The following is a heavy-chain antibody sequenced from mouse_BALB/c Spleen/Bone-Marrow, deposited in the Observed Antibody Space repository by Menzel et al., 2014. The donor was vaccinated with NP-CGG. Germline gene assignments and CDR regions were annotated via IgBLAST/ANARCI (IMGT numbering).Heavy chain of an antibody. CDR2: ILPGSGST. CDR3: ARWVPYWEFAY. CDR1: GYTFSSYW. Sequence: QVQLKQSGAELMKPGASVKISCKATGYTFSSYWIEWVKQRPGHGLEWIGEILPGSGSTNYNEKFKGKATFTADTSPNTACMQLSSLTSEDSAVYYCARWVPYWEFAYWGQGTLVTVSA. V-gene: IGHV1-9*01. J-gene: IGHJ3*01. D-gene: IGHD4-1*01.